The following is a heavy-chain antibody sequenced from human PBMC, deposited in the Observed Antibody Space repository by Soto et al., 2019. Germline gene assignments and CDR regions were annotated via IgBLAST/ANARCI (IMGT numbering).Heavy chain of an antibody. D-gene: IGHD3-10*01. J-gene: IGHJ4*02. CDR1: GGSISSYD. Sequence: SETLSLTCTVSGGSISSYDWSWIRQPPGKGLEWIGYIYYSGSTNYNPSLKSRVTISVDRSKNQFSLKLSSVTAADTAVYYCARLWFGEPVDYWGQGTLVTVSS. CDR2: IYYSGST. V-gene: IGHV4-59*12. CDR3: ARLWFGEPVDY.